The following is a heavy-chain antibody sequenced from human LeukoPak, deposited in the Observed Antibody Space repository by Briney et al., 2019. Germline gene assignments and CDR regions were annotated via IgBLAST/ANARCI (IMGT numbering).Heavy chain of an antibody. D-gene: IGHD5-24*01. CDR3: ARDGGEMATSPKDY. V-gene: IGHV1-69*05. J-gene: IGHJ4*02. CDR1: GGTFSSYA. Sequence: ASVKVSCKASGGTFSSYAISWVRQAPGQGLEWMGGIIPIFGTANYAQKFQGRVTVTTDESTSTVYMEVSSLRSDDTAVYYCARDGGEMATSPKDYWGQGTLVTVSS. CDR2: IIPIFGTA.